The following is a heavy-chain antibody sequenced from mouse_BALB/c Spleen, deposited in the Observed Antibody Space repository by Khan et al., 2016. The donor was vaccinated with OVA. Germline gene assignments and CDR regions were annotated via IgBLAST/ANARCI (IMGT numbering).Heavy chain of an antibody. Sequence: DLVKPGASVKLSCKASGYTFTSYWINWIKQRPGQGLEWIGRIGPGSSNAYYNDMFKDKATLTVDTSSNPAYIQLSSLSSEDSDVYFCARENDYGRSCYAMDYWGQGTSVTVSA. J-gene: IGHJ4*01. CDR2: IGPGSSNA. CDR3: ARENDYGRSCYAMDY. V-gene: IGHV1S41*01. CDR1: GYTFTSYW. D-gene: IGHD1-1*01.